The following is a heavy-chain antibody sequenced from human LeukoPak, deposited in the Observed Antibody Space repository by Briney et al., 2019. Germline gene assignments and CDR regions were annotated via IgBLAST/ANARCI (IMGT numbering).Heavy chain of an antibody. J-gene: IGHJ3*02. D-gene: IGHD3-22*01. CDR2: ISGSGGST. CDR1: GFTFSSYA. CDR3: AKDLSIVTMIGWGGGAFDI. Sequence: GGSLRLSCAASGFTFSSYAMSWVRQAPGKGLEWVSAISGSGGSTYYADSVKGRFTISRDNSKNTLYLQMNSLRAEDTAVYYCAKDLSIVTMIGWGGGAFDIWGQGTMVTVSS. V-gene: IGHV3-23*01.